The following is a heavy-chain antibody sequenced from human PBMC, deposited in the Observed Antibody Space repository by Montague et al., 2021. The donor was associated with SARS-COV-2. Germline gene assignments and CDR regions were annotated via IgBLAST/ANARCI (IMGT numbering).Heavy chain of an antibody. J-gene: IGHJ3*02. CDR1: GGSISSSNW. CDR2: IYHSGST. V-gene: IGHV4-4*02. D-gene: IGHD2-2*01. Sequence: SETLSLTCAVSGGSISSSNWWSWVRQPPGKGLEWIGEIYHSGSTNYNPSLKSRVTISVDKSKNQFSLKLSSVTAADTAVYYCARDLLRYRSSTSCYNDAFDIWGQGTMVTVSS. CDR3: ARDLLRYRSSTSCYNDAFDI.